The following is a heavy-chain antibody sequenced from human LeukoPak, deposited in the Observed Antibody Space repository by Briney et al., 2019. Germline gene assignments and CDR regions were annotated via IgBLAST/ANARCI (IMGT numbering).Heavy chain of an antibody. CDR2: IYYSGST. J-gene: IGHJ2*01. V-gene: IGHV4-59*08. D-gene: IGHD6-19*01. CDR3: AKTVTGYWYFDL. CDR1: GGSISHYF. Sequence: PSETLSLTCTVSGGSISHYFWSWIRQPPGKALEWIGYIYYSGSTNYNPSLKSRVTISVDASKNQFSLKLSSVTAADTAVYYCAKTVTGYWYFDLWGRGTLVTVSS.